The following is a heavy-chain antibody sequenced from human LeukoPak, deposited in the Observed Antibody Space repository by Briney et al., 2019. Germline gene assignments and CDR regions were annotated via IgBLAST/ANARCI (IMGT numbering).Heavy chain of an antibody. CDR1: GGSISSDDYY. CDR3: ARLPTLYCSDTGCEYYFDY. CDR2: IYYSGNT. J-gene: IGHJ4*02. D-gene: IGHD2-2*01. Sequence: SETLSLTCTVSGGSISSDDYYWGWIRQPPGKGLGWIGSIYYSGNTFYNPSPKSRVTISLDTSKNHFSLKLTSVTAADTAMYYCARLPTLYCSDTGCEYYFDYWGQGTLVTVSS. V-gene: IGHV4-39*07.